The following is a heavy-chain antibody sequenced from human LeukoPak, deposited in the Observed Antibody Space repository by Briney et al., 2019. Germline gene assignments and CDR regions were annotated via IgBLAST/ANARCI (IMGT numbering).Heavy chain of an antibody. CDR3: AKAGYDYAEYVDY. V-gene: IGHV3-23*01. CDR1: GFTFTNYG. J-gene: IGHJ4*02. D-gene: IGHD4-17*01. CDR2: ISFSGVNT. Sequence: PGGSVRLSCVASGFTFTNYGMSWVRQAPGKGREWVLRISFSGVNTYYADSVRGRFTVSRDKSKNTLYLQMNSLRAEDTAVYYCAKAGYDYAEYVDYWGQGTLVTVSS.